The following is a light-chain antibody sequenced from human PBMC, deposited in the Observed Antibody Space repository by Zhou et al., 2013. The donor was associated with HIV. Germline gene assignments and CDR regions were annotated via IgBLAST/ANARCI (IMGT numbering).Light chain of an antibody. J-gene: IGKJ4*01. Sequence: DIQMTQSPSSLPASVGDRVIITCRASQNIYTYVNWYQQRPGKPPKLLIFAASDLPDGVPSRFSGSGSGTDFTLTISSLQPEDVATYYCQQLNSYPLTFGGGTKVEIK. CDR2: AAS. CDR3: QQLNSYPLT. CDR1: QNIYTY. V-gene: IGKV1-39*01.